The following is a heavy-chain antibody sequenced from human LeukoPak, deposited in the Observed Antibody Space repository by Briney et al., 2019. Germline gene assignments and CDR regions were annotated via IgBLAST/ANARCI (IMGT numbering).Heavy chain of an antibody. CDR2: INPNSGGT. D-gene: IGHD3-9*01. Sequence: ASVKVSCKASGYTFTGYYMHWVRQAPGQGLEWMGWINPNSGGTNYAQKFQGRVTMTRDTSISTAYMELSRLRSDDTAVYYCARVGEAGYFTPSYYFDYWGQGTLVTVSS. V-gene: IGHV1-2*02. J-gene: IGHJ4*02. CDR3: ARVGEAGYFTPSYYFDY. CDR1: GYTFTGYY.